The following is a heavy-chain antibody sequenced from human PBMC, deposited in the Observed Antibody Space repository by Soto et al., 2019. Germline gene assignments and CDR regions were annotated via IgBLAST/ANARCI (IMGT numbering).Heavy chain of an antibody. J-gene: IGHJ6*02. CDR2: IYSNGNT. Sequence: QVQLQESGPGLVRPSETLSLTCTVSGGSISNSYWSWIRQSPGKGLEWIGYIYSNGNTNYNPSLKSRLTISIDTSKNQFSLKLSSLSAADTAVYYCARHSPPFFYGSGPWDVWGQGTTVTVSS. CDR3: ARHSPPFFYGSGPWDV. CDR1: GGSISNSY. D-gene: IGHD3-10*01. V-gene: IGHV4-59*08.